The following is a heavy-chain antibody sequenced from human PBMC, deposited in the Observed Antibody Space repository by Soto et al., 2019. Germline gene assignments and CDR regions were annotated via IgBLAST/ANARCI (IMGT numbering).Heavy chain of an antibody. CDR3: SGYPPDDAFDI. J-gene: IGHJ3*02. D-gene: IGHD3-22*01. Sequence: QVQLQESGPGLVKPSETLSLTCTVSGGSISSYYWSWIRQPPGKGLEWIGYIYYSGSTNYNPSLKSRVTISVDTSKNQCSLKLSSVTAADTAVYYCSGYPPDDAFDIWGQGTMVTVSS. CDR2: IYYSGST. V-gene: IGHV4-59*01. CDR1: GGSISSYY.